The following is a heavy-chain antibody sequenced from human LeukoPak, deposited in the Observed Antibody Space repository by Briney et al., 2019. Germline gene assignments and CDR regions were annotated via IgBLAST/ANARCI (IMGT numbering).Heavy chain of an antibody. Sequence: GGSLRLSCAASGFTFSSNWMHWVRQAPGKGLVWVSYVDTDGSATTYADSVKGRFTISRDNAKNTLYLQMNSLRAEDTAVYYCARGGQGAVDYWGQGTLVTVSS. V-gene: IGHV3-74*01. CDR2: VDTDGSAT. J-gene: IGHJ4*02. CDR1: GFTFSSNW. CDR3: ARGGQGAVDY. D-gene: IGHD3-16*01.